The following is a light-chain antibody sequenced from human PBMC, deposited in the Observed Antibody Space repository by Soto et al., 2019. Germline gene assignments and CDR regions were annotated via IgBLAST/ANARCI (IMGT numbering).Light chain of an antibody. Sequence: EIVLTQSPVTLSLSPGERATLSCRASQTVSSYLAWYQQKPGQAPRLLIYDASNRATGIPARFSGSGSGTDFTLTISSLEAEDFAVYYCQQRNNWPRYTFGQGTKLEIK. CDR1: QTVSSY. CDR3: QQRNNWPRYT. CDR2: DAS. J-gene: IGKJ2*01. V-gene: IGKV3-11*01.